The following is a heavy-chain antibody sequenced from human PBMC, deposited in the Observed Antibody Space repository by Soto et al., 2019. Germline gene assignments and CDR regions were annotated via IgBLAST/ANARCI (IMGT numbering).Heavy chain of an antibody. CDR1: EGTFNSYT. D-gene: IGHD3-10*01. CDR3: ANNYGSGSTHFDY. CDR2: VIPILGMA. J-gene: IGHJ4*02. V-gene: IGHV1-69*02. Sequence: QVQLVQSGAEVKKPGSSVKVSCTASEGTFNSYTISWVRQAPGQGLEWMGRVIPILGMANFAQKFQGRVMITAEKSTSTAYMVMSSLRSDDTAVYYCANNYGSGSTHFDYWGQGTLVTVSS.